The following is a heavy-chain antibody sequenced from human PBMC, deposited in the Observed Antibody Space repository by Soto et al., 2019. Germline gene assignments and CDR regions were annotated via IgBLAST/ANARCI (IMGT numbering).Heavy chain of an antibody. Sequence: SQTLSLTCAVYGGSFSGYYWSWIRQPPGKGLEWIGEINHSGSTKYNPSLKSRVTISVDTSKNQFSLKLSSVTAADTAVYYCAKRGDYYDSSGYYYWFDPWGQGTLVTVSS. D-gene: IGHD3-22*01. J-gene: IGHJ5*02. CDR2: INHSGST. V-gene: IGHV4-34*01. CDR1: GGSFSGYY. CDR3: AKRGDYYDSSGYYYWFDP.